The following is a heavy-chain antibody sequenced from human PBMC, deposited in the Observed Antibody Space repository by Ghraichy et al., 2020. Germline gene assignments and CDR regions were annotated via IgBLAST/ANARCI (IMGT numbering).Heavy chain of an antibody. Sequence: ETLSLTCTVSGGSISSYYWSWIRQPAGKGLEWIGRIYTSGSTNYNPSLKSRVTMSVDTSKNQFSLKLSSVTAADTAVYYCARDRGDYGSMFYYYYYYMDVWGKGTTVTVSS. D-gene: IGHD4-17*01. J-gene: IGHJ6*03. V-gene: IGHV4-4*07. CDR3: ARDRGDYGSMFYYYYYYMDV. CDR1: GGSISSYY. CDR2: IYTSGST.